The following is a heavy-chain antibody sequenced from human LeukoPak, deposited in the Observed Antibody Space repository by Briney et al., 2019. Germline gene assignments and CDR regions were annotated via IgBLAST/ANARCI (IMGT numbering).Heavy chain of an antibody. CDR2: ISGSDRTT. D-gene: IGHD3-22*01. CDR1: GFTFSRFA. Sequence: GESLKISCEASGFTFSRFAMSWVRQAPGKGLEWVSSISGSDRTTYYADSVKGRFTISRDNSKNILYLQMNSLRADGTALYYCAKDGNYLDSSGYLIPFDYWGLGTLVTVSS. J-gene: IGHJ4*02. V-gene: IGHV3-23*01. CDR3: AKDGNYLDSSGYLIPFDY.